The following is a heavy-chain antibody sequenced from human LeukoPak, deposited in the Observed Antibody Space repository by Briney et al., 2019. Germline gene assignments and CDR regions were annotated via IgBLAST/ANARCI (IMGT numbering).Heavy chain of an antibody. V-gene: IGHV3-23*01. D-gene: IGHD4-17*01. J-gene: IGHJ1*01. Sequence: PGGSLRLSCAASGFTFSTYAMSWVRQTPGKGLEWVSSIAGSDAGTYYADSVKGRFTISRDNSKNTLYLQMNSLRAEDTAVYYCAKEIYGDSTGGRFQHWGQGTLVTVSS. CDR2: IAGSDAGT. CDR3: AKEIYGDSTGGRFQH. CDR1: GFTFSTYA.